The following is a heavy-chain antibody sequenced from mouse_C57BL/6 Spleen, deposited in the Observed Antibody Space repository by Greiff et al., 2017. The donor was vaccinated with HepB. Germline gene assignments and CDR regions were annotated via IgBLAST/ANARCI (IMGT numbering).Heavy chain of an antibody. CDR3: ARKSSSLYYFDY. CDR1: GFSLTSYG. CDR2: IWSGGST. D-gene: IGHD1-1*01. Sequence: VQLKQSGPGLVQPSQSLSITCTVSGFSLTSYGVHWVRQSPGKGLEWLGVIWSGGSTDYNAAFISRLSISKDNSKSQVFFKMNSLQADDTAIYYCARKSSSLYYFDYWGQGTTLTVSS. V-gene: IGHV2-2*01. J-gene: IGHJ2*01.